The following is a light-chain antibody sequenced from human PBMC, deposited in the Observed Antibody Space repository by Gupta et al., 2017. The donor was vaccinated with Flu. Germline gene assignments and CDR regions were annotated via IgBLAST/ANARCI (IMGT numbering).Light chain of an antibody. CDR3: ATWDDSLNGPV. CDR1: SSNIGNNY. V-gene: IGLV1-47*02. J-gene: IGLJ3*02. CDR2: SNT. Sequence: QSVLTQSPSASGTPGQRVTISCSGGSSNIGNNYVYWYRVLPGPAPKLPIFSNTQRPSGVPDRFSGSKSDTSASLAISGLRSEYEADYYCATWDDSLNGPVFGGGTTLTVL.